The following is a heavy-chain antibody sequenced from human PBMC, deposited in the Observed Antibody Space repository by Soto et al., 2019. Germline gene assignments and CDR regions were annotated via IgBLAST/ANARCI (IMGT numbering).Heavy chain of an antibody. CDR2: INSDSGDT. D-gene: IGHD5-18*01. V-gene: IGHV1-2*04. Sequence: QVQLVQSGAEVKKAGAAVNISCKASRYTFTGYFIHWVRQPPGLGLEWMGWINSDSGDTEYAQKFQGWVTMTRDTSISTAYMELRRLKSDDTAVYFCAFSMGYSYGYDYWGQGTLVTVSS. CDR3: AFSMGYSYGYDY. CDR1: RYTFTGYF. J-gene: IGHJ4*02.